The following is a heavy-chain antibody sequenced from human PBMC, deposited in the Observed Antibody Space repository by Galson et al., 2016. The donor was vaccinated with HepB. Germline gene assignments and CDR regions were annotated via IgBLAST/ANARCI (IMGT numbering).Heavy chain of an antibody. V-gene: IGHV1-24*01. Sequence: SVKVSSKVSGDSLSVLSMHWVRQAPGKGLEYMGISVAEDGEPFYAEKFQGRVTMMEDTSTDTAYLELRSLRSEDTAVYYCATDRAEAALEAFDLWGQGTMVTVSS. J-gene: IGHJ3*01. CDR3: ATDRAEAALEAFDL. CDR1: GDSLSVLS. D-gene: IGHD6-19*01. CDR2: SVAEDGEP.